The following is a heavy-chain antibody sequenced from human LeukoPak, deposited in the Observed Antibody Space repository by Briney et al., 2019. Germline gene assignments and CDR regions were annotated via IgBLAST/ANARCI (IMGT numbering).Heavy chain of an antibody. D-gene: IGHD1-7*01. CDR2: IYSGGST. CDR1: GFTVSSNY. CDR3: AREGLELTSGYYFDY. Sequence: GGSLRLSCAASGFTVSSNYMSWVRQAPGKGLEWVSVIYSGGSTYYADSVKGRFTISRDNSKNTLYLQMNSLRAEDTAVYYCAREGLELTSGYYFDYWGQGTLVTVSS. J-gene: IGHJ4*02. V-gene: IGHV3-66*01.